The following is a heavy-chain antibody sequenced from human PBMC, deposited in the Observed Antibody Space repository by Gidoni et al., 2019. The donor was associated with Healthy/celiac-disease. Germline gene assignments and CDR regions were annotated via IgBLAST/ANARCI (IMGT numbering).Heavy chain of an antibody. CDR2: INHSGST. CDR1: GGSFSGYY. CDR3: ARGGLYYYDSSGPTTKPLDY. D-gene: IGHD3-22*01. V-gene: IGHV4-34*01. Sequence: QVQLQQWGAGLLKPSETLSLTCAVYGGSFSGYYWRWIRQPPGKGLEWIGEINHSGSTNYNPSLKSRVTISVDTSKNQFSLKLSSVTAADTAVYYCARGGLYYYDSSGPTTKPLDYWGQGTLVTVSS. J-gene: IGHJ4*02.